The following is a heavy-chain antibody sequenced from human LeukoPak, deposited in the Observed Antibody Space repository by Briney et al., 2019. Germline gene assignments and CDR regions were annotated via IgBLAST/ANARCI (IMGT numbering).Heavy chain of an antibody. CDR3: ARASTFGCPNPIVFDN. CDR2: INNDGSST. V-gene: IGHV3-74*01. CDR1: GFTFSNYW. Sequence: PGGSLRLSCAASGFTFSNYWMHWVRQAPGKGLVWVSRINNDGSSTSHADSVKGRFTISRDNAKNTLYLQMISLRAEDTAIYYCARASTFGCPNPIVFDNWGQGTLVTVSS. D-gene: IGHD3-16*01. J-gene: IGHJ4*02.